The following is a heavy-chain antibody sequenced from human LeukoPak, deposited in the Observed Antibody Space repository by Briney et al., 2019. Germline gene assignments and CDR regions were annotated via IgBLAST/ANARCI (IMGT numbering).Heavy chain of an antibody. CDR2: IYHSGST. D-gene: IGHD4-17*01. CDR1: GGSISSGGYS. Sequence: SETLSLTCAVSGGSISSGGYSWSWIRQPPGKGLEWIGYIYHSGSTYYNPSLKSRVTISVDRSKNQFSLKLSSVTAADTAVYYCARDPHGDHFDYWGQGTLVTVSS. J-gene: IGHJ4*02. V-gene: IGHV4-30-2*01. CDR3: ARDPHGDHFDY.